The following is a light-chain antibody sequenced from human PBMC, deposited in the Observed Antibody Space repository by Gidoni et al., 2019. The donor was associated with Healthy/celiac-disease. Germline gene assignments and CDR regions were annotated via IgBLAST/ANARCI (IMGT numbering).Light chain of an antibody. CDR2: KAS. J-gene: IGKJ2*01. Sequence: DIQITQSPSTLSASVGDRVTITCRASQSISSWLAWYQQKPGKAPKLLIYKASSLESGVPSRFSGSGSGTEFTLTISSLQPDDFATYYCQQYNSSPMYTFGQGTKLEIK. CDR1: QSISSW. CDR3: QQYNSSPMYT. V-gene: IGKV1-5*03.